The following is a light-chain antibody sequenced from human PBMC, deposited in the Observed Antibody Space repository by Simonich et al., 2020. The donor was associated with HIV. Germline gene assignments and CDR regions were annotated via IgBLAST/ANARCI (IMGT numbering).Light chain of an antibody. CDR3: QTWGSGIQV. CDR2: VNNDGSH. V-gene: IGLV4-69*01. Sequence: QLVLTQSPSASASLGASVKLTCTLSSGHSTYAIAWHQQLPEKGPRFVMKVNNDGSHNKGDGIPDRFSGSSSGAERYLTISSLQSEDEADYYGQTWGSGIQVFGGGTKLTVL. J-gene: IGLJ3*02. CDR1: SGHSTYA.